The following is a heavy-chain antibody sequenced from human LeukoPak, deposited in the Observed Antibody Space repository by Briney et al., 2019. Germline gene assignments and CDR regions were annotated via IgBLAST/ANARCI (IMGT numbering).Heavy chain of an antibody. V-gene: IGHV1-69*04. J-gene: IGHJ4*02. CDR1: GGTFSSYA. CDR2: IIPILGIA. CDR3: ARFRYCGGDCHYYFDY. Sequence: SVKVSCKASGGTFSSYAVSWVRQAAEQGLEWRGRIIPILGIADYAQKFQGRVTITADKSTSTAYMELSSLRSEDTAVYYCARFRYCGGDCHYYFDYWGQGTLVTVSS. D-gene: IGHD2-21*02.